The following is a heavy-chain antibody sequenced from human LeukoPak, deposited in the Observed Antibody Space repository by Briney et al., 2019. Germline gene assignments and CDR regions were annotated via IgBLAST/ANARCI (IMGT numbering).Heavy chain of an antibody. D-gene: IGHD6-13*01. Sequence: GESLKISCKGSGYSFTSYWIGWVRQMPGKGPEWMGIIYPGDSDTRYSPSFQGQVTISADKSISTAYLQWSSLKASDTAMYYCATGHSSSWFEDYYGMDVWGQGTTVTVSS. CDR3: ATGHSSSWFEDYYGMDV. CDR1: GYSFTSYW. J-gene: IGHJ6*02. CDR2: IYPGDSDT. V-gene: IGHV5-51*01.